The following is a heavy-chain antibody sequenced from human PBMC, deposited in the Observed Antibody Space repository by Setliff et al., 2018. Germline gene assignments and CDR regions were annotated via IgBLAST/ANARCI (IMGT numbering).Heavy chain of an antibody. J-gene: IGHJ4*02. CDR1: GFRISFREYW. V-gene: IGHV3-74*01. D-gene: IGHD1-26*01. CDR2: IDKDGSST. Sequence: GVLRLSCAASGFRISFREYWMFWVRQAPGKGLEWVARIDKDGSSTVYADSVKGRFTISRDNVKKMLYLQMDSLRTEDTAVYYCTREHTPWVGASHHDCWGQGTQVTVSS. CDR3: TREHTPWVGASHHDC.